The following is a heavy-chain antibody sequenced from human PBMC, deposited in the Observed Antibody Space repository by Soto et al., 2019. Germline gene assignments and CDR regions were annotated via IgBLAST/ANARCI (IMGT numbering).Heavy chain of an antibody. J-gene: IGHJ3*02. CDR1: GFTFSSYS. Sequence: GGSLRLSCAASGFTFSSYSMNWVRQAPGKGLEWVSSISSSSSYIYYADSVKGRFTISRDNAKNSLYLQMNSLRAEDTAVYYCARDSLRADAFDIWGQGTMVTVSS. V-gene: IGHV3-21*01. CDR3: ARDSLRADAFDI. CDR2: ISSSSSYI.